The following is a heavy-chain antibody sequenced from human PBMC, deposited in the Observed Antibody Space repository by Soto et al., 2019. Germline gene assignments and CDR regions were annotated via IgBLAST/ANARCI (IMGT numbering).Heavy chain of an antibody. CDR1: GFIFNNHA. J-gene: IGHJ5*01. Sequence: QVQMVECGGGVVQPGLSLRLSCAASGFIFNNHAVYWVSQAPGRGLEWVAVISHSGSNDYYADSVKGRFTVSRDNSTNTVYIQINSLRREDTAVSYCARGQTAISSRGRFDSSGQGTLVPVSS. D-gene: IGHD3-3*02. V-gene: IGHV3-30*04. CDR2: ISHSGSND. CDR3: ARGQTAISSRGRFDS.